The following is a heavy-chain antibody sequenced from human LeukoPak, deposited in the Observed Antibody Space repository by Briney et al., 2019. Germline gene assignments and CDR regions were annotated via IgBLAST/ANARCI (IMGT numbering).Heavy chain of an antibody. V-gene: IGHV4-59*01. CDR2: IYYSGST. J-gene: IGHJ3*02. CDR1: GGSNSSYY. CDR3: ARHTSSSWHHDAFDI. Sequence: SETLSLTCTVSGGSNSSYYWGWIRQPPGKGLEWIGYIYYSGSTNYNPSLKSRVTISVDTSKNQFSLKLSSVTAADTAVYYCARHTSSSWHHDAFDIWGQGTMVTVSS. D-gene: IGHD6-13*01.